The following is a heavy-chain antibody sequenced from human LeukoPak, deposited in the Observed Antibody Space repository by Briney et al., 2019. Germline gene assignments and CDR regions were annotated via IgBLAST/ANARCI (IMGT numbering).Heavy chain of an antibody. D-gene: IGHD6-19*01. CDR3: ARWYSSGWLLDY. Sequence: ASVKVSCEASGYSFTSYYIHWVRQAPGPGLEWMGWINPNSGGTNYAQKFQGRVTMTRDTSISTAYMELSRLRSDDTAMYYCARWYSSGWLLDYWGQGTLVTVSS. V-gene: IGHV1-2*02. CDR1: GYSFTSYY. J-gene: IGHJ4*02. CDR2: INPNSGGT.